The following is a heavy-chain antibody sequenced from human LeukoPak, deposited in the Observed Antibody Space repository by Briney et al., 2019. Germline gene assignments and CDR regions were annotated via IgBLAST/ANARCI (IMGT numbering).Heavy chain of an antibody. Sequence: GGSLKISCKASGYTFTTYWIAWVRQMPGKGLEWMGIIYPGDSDTRYSPSFQGQVTISADKSISTAYLHWNSLKASDTAMYYCARHRSVGARYECFQEWGQGTLVTVSP. V-gene: IGHV5-51*01. CDR2: IYPGDSDT. CDR1: GYTFTTYW. D-gene: IGHD1-26*01. J-gene: IGHJ1*01. CDR3: ARHRSVGARYECFQE.